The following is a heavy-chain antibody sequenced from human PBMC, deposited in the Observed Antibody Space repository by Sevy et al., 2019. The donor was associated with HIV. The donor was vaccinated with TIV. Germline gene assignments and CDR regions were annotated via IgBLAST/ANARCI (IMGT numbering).Heavy chain of an antibody. CDR1: GFTFSSYG. J-gene: IGHJ3*02. V-gene: IGHV3-33*01. Sequence: GGSLRLSCAASGFTFSSYGMHWVRQAPGKGLEWVAVIWYDGSNKYYADPVKGRFTISRDNSKNTLYLQMNSLRAEDTAVYYCARGDYYDSRVAFDIWGQGTMVTVSS. CDR2: IWYDGSNK. CDR3: ARGDYYDSRVAFDI. D-gene: IGHD3-22*01.